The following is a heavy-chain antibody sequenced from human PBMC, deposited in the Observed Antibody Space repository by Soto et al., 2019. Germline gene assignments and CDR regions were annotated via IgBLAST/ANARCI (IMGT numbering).Heavy chain of an antibody. CDR1: GYTFTSYG. V-gene: IGHV1-3*01. CDR2: INAGNGNT. Sequence: ASVKVSCKASGYTFTSYGISWVRQAPGQGLEWMGWINAGNGNTIYSQKFQGRVTITRDTSASSAYMELSSLRSEDTSVYYCARSRGYYGSGSYFWFDYWGQGTLVTVSS. CDR3: ARSRGYYGSGSYFWFDY. D-gene: IGHD3-10*01. J-gene: IGHJ4*02.